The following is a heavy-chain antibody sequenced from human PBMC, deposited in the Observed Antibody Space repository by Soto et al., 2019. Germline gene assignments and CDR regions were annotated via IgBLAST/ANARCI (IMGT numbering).Heavy chain of an antibody. CDR1: GFTFSSYG. D-gene: IGHD3-22*01. CDR3: AKAPSQYYYDSSGYYI. CDR2: ISYDGSNK. Sequence: QVQLVESGGGVVQPGRSLRLSCAASGFTFSSYGMHWVRQAPGKGLEWVAVISYDGSNKYYADSVKGRFTISRDNSKNTLYLKMNSLRAEDTAVYYCAKAPSQYYYDSSGYYIWGQGTMVTVYS. V-gene: IGHV3-30*18. J-gene: IGHJ4*02.